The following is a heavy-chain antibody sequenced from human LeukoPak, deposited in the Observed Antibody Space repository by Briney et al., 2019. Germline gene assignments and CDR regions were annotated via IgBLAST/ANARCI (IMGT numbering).Heavy chain of an antibody. CDR2: IYYSGST. CDR3: ARGAYYDSSGAWAFDI. J-gene: IGHJ3*02. V-gene: IGHV4-59*01. Sequence: SETLSLTCTVSGGSISSYYWSWIRQPPGKGLEWIGYIYYSGSTNYNPSLKSRVTISVDTSKNQFSLKLSSVTAADTAVYYCARGAYYDSSGAWAFDIWGQGTMVTVSS. CDR1: GGSISSYY. D-gene: IGHD3-22*01.